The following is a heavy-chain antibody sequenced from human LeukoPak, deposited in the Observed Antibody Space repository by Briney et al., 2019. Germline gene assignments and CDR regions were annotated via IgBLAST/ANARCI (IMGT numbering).Heavy chain of an antibody. D-gene: IGHD1-7*01. Sequence: SETLSLTCTVSGGSISSSSYYWGWIRQPPGKGLEWIGSIYYSGSTYYNPSLKSRVTISVDTSKNQFSLKLSSVTAADTAVYYCARKPIGLELLYGMGVWGQGTTVTVSS. CDR2: IYYSGST. V-gene: IGHV4-39*01. J-gene: IGHJ6*02. CDR3: ARKPIGLELLYGMGV. CDR1: GGSISSSSYY.